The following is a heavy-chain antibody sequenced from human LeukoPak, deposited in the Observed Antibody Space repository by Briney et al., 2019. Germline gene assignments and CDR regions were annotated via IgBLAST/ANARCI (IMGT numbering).Heavy chain of an antibody. Sequence: GGSLRLSCAASGFTVSSNYMSWVRQAPGKGLEWVSVIYSGGSTYYADSVKGRFTISRDNSKNTLYLQMNSLRAEDTAAYYCAREPIDGSGSSFDYWGQGTLVTVSS. CDR3: AREPIDGSGSSFDY. CDR1: GFTVSSNY. D-gene: IGHD3-10*01. J-gene: IGHJ4*02. V-gene: IGHV3-66*01. CDR2: IYSGGST.